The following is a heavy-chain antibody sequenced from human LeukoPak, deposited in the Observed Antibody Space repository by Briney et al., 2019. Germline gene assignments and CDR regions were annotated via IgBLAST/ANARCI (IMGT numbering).Heavy chain of an antibody. CDR2: IYYSGST. CDR3: ARAPRKGIAAAGGGRYNWFDP. D-gene: IGHD6-13*01. Sequence: SETLSLTCTVSGGSISSYYWSWIRQPPGKGLEWIGYIYYSGSTNYNPSLKSRVTISVDTSKNQFSLKLSSVTAADTAVYYCARAPRKGIAAAGGGRYNWFDPWGQGTLVTVSS. CDR1: GGSISSYY. V-gene: IGHV4-59*12. J-gene: IGHJ5*02.